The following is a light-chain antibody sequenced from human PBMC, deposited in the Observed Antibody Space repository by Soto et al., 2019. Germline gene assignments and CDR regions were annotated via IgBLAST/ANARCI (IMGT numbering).Light chain of an antibody. J-gene: IGKJ2*01. Sequence: DIQMTQSPSSLSASVGDRVTITCRASQSISNYLNWYQQKPRKAPKLLIYAASSLQSGVPSRFSGSGSGTDFTLTISSLQPEDFATYYCQQSYSTVTFAQGTKVDIK. CDR3: QQSYSTVT. V-gene: IGKV1-39*01. CDR2: AAS. CDR1: QSISNY.